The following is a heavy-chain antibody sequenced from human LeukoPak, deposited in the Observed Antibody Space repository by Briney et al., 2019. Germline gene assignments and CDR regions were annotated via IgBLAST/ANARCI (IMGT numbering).Heavy chain of an antibody. Sequence: GASVKVSCKASGYTFTSYGITWVRQAPGQGLEWMGWISAYNGNTNYAQKLQGRVTMTTDTSTSTAYMELRSLRSDDTAVYYCARDSIVGAEGSPIDIWGQGTMVTVSS. D-gene: IGHD1-26*01. CDR2: ISAYNGNT. V-gene: IGHV1-18*01. CDR1: GYTFTSYG. J-gene: IGHJ3*02. CDR3: ARDSIVGAEGSPIDI.